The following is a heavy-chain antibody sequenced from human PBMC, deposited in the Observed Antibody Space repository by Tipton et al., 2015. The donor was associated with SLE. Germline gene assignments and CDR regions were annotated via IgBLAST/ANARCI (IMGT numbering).Heavy chain of an antibody. Sequence: LRLSCTVSGGSISSSSYYWGWIRQPPGKGLEWIGHIYTSGSTNYNPSLKSRVTISVDTSKNQFSLKLSSVTAADTAVYYCATALAAAGTYAFDIWGQGTMVTVSS. CDR1: GGSISSSSYY. CDR3: ATALAAAGTYAFDI. D-gene: IGHD6-13*01. J-gene: IGHJ3*02. CDR2: IYTSGST. V-gene: IGHV4-61*09.